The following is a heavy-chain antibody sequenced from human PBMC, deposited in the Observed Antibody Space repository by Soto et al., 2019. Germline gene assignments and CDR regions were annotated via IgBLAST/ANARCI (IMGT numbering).Heavy chain of an antibody. V-gene: IGHV1-18*01. J-gene: IGHJ5*02. CDR3: ARDQSGIGWYVDWFDP. CDR2: INAGNGNT. CDR1: GYTFTSYG. D-gene: IGHD6-19*01. Sequence: ASVKVSCKASGYTFTSYGISWVRQAPGQGLEWMGWINAGNGNTYYSEKFKGRVSLTRDTVATTVYMELTSLTSEDTGVYYCARDQSGIGWYVDWFDPWGQGTLVTSPQ.